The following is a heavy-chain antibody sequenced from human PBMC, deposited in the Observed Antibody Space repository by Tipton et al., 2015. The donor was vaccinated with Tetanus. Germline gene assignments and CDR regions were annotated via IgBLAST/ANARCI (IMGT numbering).Heavy chain of an antibody. Sequence: GLVKPSETLSLTCAVYGGSFSGYYWSWIRQPPGKGLEWIGEINHSGSTNYNPSLKSRVTISVDTSKNQFSLKLSSVTAADTAVYYCARTAMVFYGMDVWGQGTTVTVSS. CDR1: GGSFSGYY. CDR2: INHSGST. CDR3: ARTAMVFYGMDV. D-gene: IGHD5-18*01. J-gene: IGHJ6*02. V-gene: IGHV4-34*01.